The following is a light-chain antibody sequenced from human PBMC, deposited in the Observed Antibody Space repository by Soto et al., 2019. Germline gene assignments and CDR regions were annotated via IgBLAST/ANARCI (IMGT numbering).Light chain of an antibody. V-gene: IGKV3-15*01. CDR1: QSITRN. Sequence: EIVMTQSPATLSVSPGERATLSCRASQSITRNLAWYQQSPCQAPRLLIYGASTRATGIPARFSGSGSGTEFTLTINSLQSEDFAVYYCQQYKNWPMWTFGQGTKVDIK. CDR3: QQYKNWPMWT. CDR2: GAS. J-gene: IGKJ1*01.